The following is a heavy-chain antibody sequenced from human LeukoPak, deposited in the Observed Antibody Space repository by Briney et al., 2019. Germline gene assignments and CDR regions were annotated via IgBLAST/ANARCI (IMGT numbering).Heavy chain of an antibody. J-gene: IGHJ6*02. CDR2: ISPGGGTT. V-gene: IGHV3-23*01. CDR3: ARISLAFGMDV. D-gene: IGHD3-16*01. Sequence: GGSLRLSCAVSGFAFGSEAMSWVRQSPARGLEWVASISPGGGTTYYADYVKGRFTISRDNSKNTLYLQMNSLRVEDTAVYYCARISLAFGMDVWGQGTTVIVSS. CDR1: GFAFGSEA.